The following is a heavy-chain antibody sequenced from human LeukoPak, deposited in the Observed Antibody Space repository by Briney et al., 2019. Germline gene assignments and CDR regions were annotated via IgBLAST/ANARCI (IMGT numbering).Heavy chain of an antibody. V-gene: IGHV4-34*01. CDR1: GGSFSGYY. CDR3: ARLHYYGSGSYPMTGNWFDP. D-gene: IGHD3-10*01. CDR2: INRSGST. Sequence: SETLSLTCAVYGGSFSGYYWSWIRQPPGKGLEWIGEINRSGSTNSNPSLKSRVTISVDTSKNQFSLKLSSVTAADTAVYYCARLHYYGSGSYPMTGNWFDPWGQGTLVTVSS. J-gene: IGHJ5*02.